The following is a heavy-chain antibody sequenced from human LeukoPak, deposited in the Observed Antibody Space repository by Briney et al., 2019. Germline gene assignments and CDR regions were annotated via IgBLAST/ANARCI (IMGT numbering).Heavy chain of an antibody. J-gene: IGHJ4*02. CDR1: GFTFSSYG. V-gene: IGHV3-23*01. D-gene: IGHD2-15*01. CDR2: ISGSGGRT. CDR3: ARDLAGSRDK. Sequence: PGGSLRLSCAASGFTFSSYGMSWVRQAPGKGLEWVSAISGSGGRTYYADSVKGRVTISRDNSENTLYLQMNSLRAEDTAVYYCARDLAGSRDKWGQGTLVTVSS.